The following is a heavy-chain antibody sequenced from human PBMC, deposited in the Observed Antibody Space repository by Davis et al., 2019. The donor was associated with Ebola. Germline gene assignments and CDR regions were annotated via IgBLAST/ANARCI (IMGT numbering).Heavy chain of an antibody. Sequence: SLKISCAASGFTFSGSAMHWVRQASGTGLEWVGSIRSKANSYATAYAASVKGRFTISRDDSKNTAYLQMNSLKTEDTAVYYCTRRRDAIVVVPAALYGMVVWGEGTTVTVSS. V-gene: IGHV3-73*01. CDR2: IRSKANSYAT. D-gene: IGHD2-2*01. CDR1: GFTFSGSA. J-gene: IGHJ6*04. CDR3: TRRRDAIVVVPAALYGMVV.